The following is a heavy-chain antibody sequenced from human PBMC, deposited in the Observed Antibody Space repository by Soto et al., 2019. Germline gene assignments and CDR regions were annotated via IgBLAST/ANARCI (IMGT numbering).Heavy chain of an antibody. CDR3: ARDQYDFRSGSCYYAMEV. V-gene: IGHV4-61*01. D-gene: IGHD3-3*01. J-gene: IGHJ6*02. CDR2: IYYSGST. CDR1: GGSVSRASNY. Sequence: SETLSLTCTACGGSVSRASNYWSWIRQTPGKGLERIGYIYYSGSTNYNPSLKGRATMSVATSRDDLSLRRRSVTPEVMAVYYCARDQYDFRSGSCYYAMEVWGQGTKVTVSS.